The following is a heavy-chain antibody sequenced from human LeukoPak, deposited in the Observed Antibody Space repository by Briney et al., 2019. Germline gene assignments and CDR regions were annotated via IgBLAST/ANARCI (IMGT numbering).Heavy chain of an antibody. V-gene: IGHV1-46*01. CDR2: INPSGGST. J-gene: IGHJ4*02. Sequence: ASVKVSCKASGYTFTSYYMHWVRQAPGQGLEWMGIINPSGGSTSYAQKFQGRVTMTRDMSTSTVYMELSSLRSGDTAVYYCARAYSGSYYGSSYYFDYWGQGTLVTVSS. CDR3: ARAYSGSYYGSSYYFDY. CDR1: GYTFTSYY. D-gene: IGHD1-26*01.